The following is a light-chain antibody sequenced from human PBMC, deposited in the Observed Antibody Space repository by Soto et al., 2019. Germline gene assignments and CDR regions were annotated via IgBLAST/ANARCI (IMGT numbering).Light chain of an antibody. V-gene: IGLV2-14*01. CDR3: SSYTRSGTLV. CDR1: TSDIGAYNY. J-gene: IGLJ2*01. CDR2: EVT. Sequence: QSALTQPASVSGSPGQSISISCTGSTSDIGAYNYVSWYQQHPGKAPKLLIYEVTNRPSGVSNRFSASKSGRTASLTISGLQAEDEADYYCSSYTRSGTLVFGGGTQLTVL.